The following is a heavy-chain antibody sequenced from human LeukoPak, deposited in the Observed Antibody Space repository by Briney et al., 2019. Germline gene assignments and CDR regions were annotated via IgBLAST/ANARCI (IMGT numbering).Heavy chain of an antibody. CDR2: IYDSGST. V-gene: IGHV4-39*01. D-gene: IGHD5-18*01. J-gene: IGHJ4*02. CDR1: GGSIRSSYYY. CDR3: ARIQLWVDY. Sequence: KPSETLSLTCTVSGGSIRSSYYYWGWIRQPPGKGLEWIGSIYDSGSTYYNPSLKSRVTISVDTSKNQFSLKLSSVTAADTAMYYCARIQLWVDYWGQGTLVTVSS.